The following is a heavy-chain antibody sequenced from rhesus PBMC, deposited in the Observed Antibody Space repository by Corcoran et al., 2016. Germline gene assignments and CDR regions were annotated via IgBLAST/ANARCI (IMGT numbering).Heavy chain of an antibody. CDR1: GFTFSSTA. Sequence: EVQLVESGAGLVQPGGSLRLSCAASGFTFSSTAMHGVRQASGKGLEWVGRNRNKTNNSKAGYVAWIKGRFPISRGGSKNTAYLQMNSLNTEATAVYYWAREGRIHLDYWGQGVLVTVSS. D-gene: IGHD5-12*01. V-gene: IGHV3-118*01. J-gene: IGHJ4*01. CDR2: NRNKTNNSKA. CDR3: AREGRIHLDY.